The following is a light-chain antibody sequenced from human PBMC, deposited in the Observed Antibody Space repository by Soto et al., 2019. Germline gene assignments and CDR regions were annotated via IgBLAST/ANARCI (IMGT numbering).Light chain of an antibody. CDR3: SSYTTSNTRQIV. V-gene: IGLV2-14*03. J-gene: IGLJ1*01. Sequence: QSALAQPASVSGSPGQSITISCTGTSSDVGGYNYVSWYQHHPGKAHKLMIYDVSNRPSGVSNRFSGSKSGNTASLTISGLQLEDEADYYCSSYTTSNTRQIVFGTGTKVTVL. CDR1: SSDVGGYNY. CDR2: DVS.